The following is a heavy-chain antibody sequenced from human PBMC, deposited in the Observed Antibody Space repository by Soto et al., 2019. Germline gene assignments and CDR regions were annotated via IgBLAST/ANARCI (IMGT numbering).Heavy chain of an antibody. CDR2: IYYSGST. V-gene: IGHV4-59*01. Sequence: SETLSLTCTVSGGSISSYYWSWIRQPPGKGLEWIGYIYYSGSTNYNPSLKSRVTISVDTSKNQFSLKLSSVTAADTAVYYCARTLVTAPVQVPYEKHSPYYYGMDVWGQGTTVTVSS. J-gene: IGHJ6*02. CDR1: GGSISSYY. CDR3: ARTLVTAPVQVPYEKHSPYYYGMDV. D-gene: IGHD2-21*02.